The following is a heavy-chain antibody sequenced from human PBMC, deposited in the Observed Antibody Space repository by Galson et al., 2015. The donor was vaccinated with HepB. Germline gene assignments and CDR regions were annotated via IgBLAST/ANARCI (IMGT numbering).Heavy chain of an antibody. J-gene: IGHJ4*02. Sequence: SLRLSCAASGFTFRDYGMHWVRQAPGKGLEWVAVIWYDESKEYYADSVKGRFTISRDNSKNTLYLQMNSLRAEDTAMYYCARDLDSSGWDGGEYWGQGTLVTVSS. CDR1: GFTFRDYG. V-gene: IGHV3-33*01. CDR3: ARDLDSSGWDGGEY. CDR2: IWYDESKE. D-gene: IGHD6-19*01.